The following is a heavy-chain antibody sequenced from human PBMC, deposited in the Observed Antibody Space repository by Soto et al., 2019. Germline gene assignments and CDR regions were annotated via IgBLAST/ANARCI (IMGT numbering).Heavy chain of an antibody. D-gene: IGHD5-18*01. CDR1: GGSISSSNW. J-gene: IGHJ4*02. CDR2: IFHAGST. CDR3: ASQGGYNYRYGLDY. Sequence: QVQLQESGPGLVKPSGTLSLTCAVSGGSISSSNWWWSWVRQPPGKGLEWIGEIFHAGSTNYNPSLKSLVSRSVDKSKKQFSLTLTSVPAADTAIYCCASQGGYNYRYGLDYWGQGILVTVSS. V-gene: IGHV4-4*01.